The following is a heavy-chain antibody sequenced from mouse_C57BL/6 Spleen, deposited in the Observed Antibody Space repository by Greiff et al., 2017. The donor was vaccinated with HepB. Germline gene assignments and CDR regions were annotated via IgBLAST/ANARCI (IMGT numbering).Heavy chain of an antibody. Sequence: VQLQQSGPELVKPGASVKMSCKASGYTFTDYNMHWVKQSHGKSLEWIGYINPNNGGTSYNQKFKGKATLTVNKSSSTAYMELRSLTSEDSAVYYCARYYDYDGDCFAYWGQGTLVTVSA. CDR2: INPNNGGT. CDR1: GYTFTDYN. V-gene: IGHV1-22*01. CDR3: ARYYDYDGDCFAY. D-gene: IGHD2-4*01. J-gene: IGHJ3*01.